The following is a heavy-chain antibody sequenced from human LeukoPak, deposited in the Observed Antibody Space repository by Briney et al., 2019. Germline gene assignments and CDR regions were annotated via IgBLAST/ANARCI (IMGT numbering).Heavy chain of an antibody. CDR1: GYTFTSYG. V-gene: IGHV1-18*01. CDR3: ASSHPKSSHDAFDI. Sequence: GASVKVSCKASGYTFTSYGISWVRQAPGQGLEWMGWISAYNGNTNYAQKLQGRVTMTTDTSTSTAYMELRSLRSDDTAVYYCASSHPKSSHDAFDIWGQGTMVTVSS. CDR2: ISAYNGNT. J-gene: IGHJ3*02.